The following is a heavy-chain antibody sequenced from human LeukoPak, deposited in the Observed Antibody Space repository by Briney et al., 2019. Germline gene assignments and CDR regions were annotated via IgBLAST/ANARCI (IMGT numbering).Heavy chain of an antibody. J-gene: IGHJ5*02. CDR2: ISAYNGNT. CDR3: ARQQQLVPWARNWFDP. CDR1: GYTFTSYG. V-gene: IGHV1-18*03. Sequence: GASAKVSCKASGYTFTSYGISWVRQAPGQGLEWMGWISAYNGNTNYAQKLQGRVTITRDTSASTAYMELSSLRSEDMAVYYCARQQQLVPWARNWFDPWGQGTLVTVSS. D-gene: IGHD6-13*01.